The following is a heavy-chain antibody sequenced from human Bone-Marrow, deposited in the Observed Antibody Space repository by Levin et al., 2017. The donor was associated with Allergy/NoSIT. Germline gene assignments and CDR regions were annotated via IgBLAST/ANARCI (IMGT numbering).Heavy chain of an antibody. CDR2: IKRKSDGETT. D-gene: IGHD2-15*01. CDR1: GFTFSDVW. CDR3: ATGDCSGGSCHFFDY. J-gene: IGHJ4*02. V-gene: IGHV3-15*01. Sequence: PGGSLRLSCAASGFTFSDVWMHWVRQAPGKGLEWVGRIKRKSDGETTDYAAPVKGRFTISRDDSKNTLYLQMNNLKTEDAAVYYCATGDCSGGSCHFFDYWGQGTLVTVSS.